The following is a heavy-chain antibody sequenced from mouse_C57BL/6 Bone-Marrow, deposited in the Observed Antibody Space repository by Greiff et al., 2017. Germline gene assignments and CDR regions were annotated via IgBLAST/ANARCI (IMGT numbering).Heavy chain of an antibody. CDR2: ISDGGSYT. V-gene: IGHV5-4*01. CDR1: GFTFSSYA. Sequence: VQLVESGGGLVKPGGSLKLSCAASGFTFSSYAMSWVRQTPEQRLEWVATISDGGSYTYYPDNVKGRFTISRDNAQNNLYLQMSHLKSEDTAMYYCARDIGYDGFSWFAYWGQGTLVTVSA. D-gene: IGHD2-3*01. CDR3: ARDIGYDGFSWFAY. J-gene: IGHJ3*01.